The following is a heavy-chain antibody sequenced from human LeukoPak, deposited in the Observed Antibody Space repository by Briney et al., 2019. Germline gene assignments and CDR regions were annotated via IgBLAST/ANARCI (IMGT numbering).Heavy chain of an antibody. CDR2: IIPIFGTA. D-gene: IGHD1-7*01. Sequence: SVKVSCKASGGTFSSYAISWVRQAPGHGLEWMGRIIPIFGTANYAQKFQGRVTITTDESTSTAYMELSSLRSEDTAVYNCARDYGYNWNYGGAGWFDPWGQGTLVTVSS. V-gene: IGHV1-69*05. CDR3: ARDYGYNWNYGGAGWFDP. J-gene: IGHJ5*02. CDR1: GGTFSSYA.